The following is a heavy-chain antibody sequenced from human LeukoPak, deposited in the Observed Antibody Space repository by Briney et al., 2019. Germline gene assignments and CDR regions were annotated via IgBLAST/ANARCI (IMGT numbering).Heavy chain of an antibody. CDR3: ARDKYSTIDY. V-gene: IGHV3-48*02. Sequence: AGGSLRLSCAASGFTSSTYSMHWVRQAPGKGLEWVSYISSSSSTIFYADSFKGRFTISRDNAKSSLFLQMNSLRDEDTAIYYCARDKYSTIDYWGQGTLVTVSS. J-gene: IGHJ4*02. CDR2: ISSSSSTI. D-gene: IGHD6-6*01. CDR1: GFTSSTYS.